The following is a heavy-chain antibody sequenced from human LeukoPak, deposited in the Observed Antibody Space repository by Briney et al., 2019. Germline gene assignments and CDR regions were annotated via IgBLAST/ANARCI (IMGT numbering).Heavy chain of an antibody. D-gene: IGHD2-15*01. J-gene: IGHJ4*02. V-gene: IGHV4-38-2*01. CDR3: ARQALLQGSATYFDY. Sequence: SETLSLTCAVSGYSISSGYYWGWIRQPPGKGLEYIGSIYHSRSTYYNPSLKSRVTISVDTSKNQFSLKLSSVTAADTAVYYCARQALLQGSATYFDYWGQGTLVTVSS. CDR2: IYHSRST. CDR1: GYSISSGYY.